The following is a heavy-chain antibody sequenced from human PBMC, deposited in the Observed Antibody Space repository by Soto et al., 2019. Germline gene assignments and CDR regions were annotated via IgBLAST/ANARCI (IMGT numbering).Heavy chain of an antibody. CDR1: GFSLSTSGVG. J-gene: IGHJ4*02. CDR2: IYWDDDK. D-gene: IGHD2-15*01. CDR3: AHRPSYCSGGSCYSGFDY. V-gene: IGHV2-5*02. Sequence: QITLKESGPTLVKPTQTLTLTCTFSGFSLSTSGVGVGWIRQPPGKALEWLALIYWDDDKRYSPSLQSRLTITMDTAKNQVVLTMTYMDPVDTATYYCAHRPSYCSGGSCYSGFDYWGQGTLVNVSS.